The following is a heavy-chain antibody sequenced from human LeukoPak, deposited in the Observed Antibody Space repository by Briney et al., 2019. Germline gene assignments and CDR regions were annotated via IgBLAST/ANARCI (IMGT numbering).Heavy chain of an antibody. CDR2: IFYSGSS. V-gene: IGHV4-61*05. CDR3: ARQRSYGPEPYDY. CDR1: GGSISSSSYY. J-gene: IGHJ4*02. Sequence: SETLSLTCTVSGGSISSSSYYWGWIRQPPGKGLEWIGYIFYSGSSNYNPSLKSRVTISVDTSENQVSLKLSSVTAADTAVYYCARQRSYGPEPYDYWGQGTLVTVSS. D-gene: IGHD5-18*01.